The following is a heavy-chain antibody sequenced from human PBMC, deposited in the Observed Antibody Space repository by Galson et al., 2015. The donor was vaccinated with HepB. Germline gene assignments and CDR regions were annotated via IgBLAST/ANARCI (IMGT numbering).Heavy chain of an antibody. V-gene: IGHV5-10-1*01. D-gene: IGHD7-27*01. CDR1: GYSFSSHW. CDR3: ARIGPLTGENYFDY. CDR2: IDPSDSEI. Sequence: QSGAEVKKPGESLRISCKGSGYSFSSHWITWVRQMPGKGLEWMGRIDPSDSEINYSPPFQGHVTISADKAISTAYLQWSSLKASDTAMYYCARIGPLTGENYFDYWGQGTLVTVSS. J-gene: IGHJ4*02.